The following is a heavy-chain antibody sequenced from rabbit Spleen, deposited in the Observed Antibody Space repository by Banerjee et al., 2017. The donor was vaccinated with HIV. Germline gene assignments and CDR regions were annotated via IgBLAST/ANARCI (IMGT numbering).Heavy chain of an antibody. J-gene: IGHJ6*01. CDR1: GIDFSNYFR. CDR3: ARSDYYNYGGGGVAYAGRLDL. D-gene: IGHD4-2*01. Sequence: QEQLEESGGGLVKPGGTLTLTCKASGIDFSNYFRMYWVRQAPGKGLELIAWIYTRDGSTWYATWVNGRFTISRSTSLNTVDLKMTSLTAADTATYFCARSDYYNYGGGGVAYAGRLDLWGPGTLVTVS. V-gene: IGHV1S43*01. CDR2: IYTRDGST.